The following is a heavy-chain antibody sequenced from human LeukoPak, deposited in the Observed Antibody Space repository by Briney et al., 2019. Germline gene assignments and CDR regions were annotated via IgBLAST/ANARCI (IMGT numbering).Heavy chain of an antibody. CDR3: AKGGSSPTLGGFDY. CDR1: GFTFSSYG. Sequence: PGGSLRLSCAASGFTFSSYGMHWVRQAPGKGLEWVAVISYDGSNKYYADSVKGRFTISRDNSKNTLYLQMNSLRAEDTAVYYCAKGGSSPTLGGFDYWGQGTLVTVSS. CDR2: ISYDGSNK. V-gene: IGHV3-30*18. J-gene: IGHJ4*02. D-gene: IGHD6-13*01.